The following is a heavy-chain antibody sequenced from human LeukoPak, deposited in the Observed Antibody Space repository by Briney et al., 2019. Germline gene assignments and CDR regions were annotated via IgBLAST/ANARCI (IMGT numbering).Heavy chain of an antibody. CDR2: IYTSGST. CDR1: GGSISSYY. CDR3: ARASPYSSPRYYYYYYTDV. J-gene: IGHJ6*03. V-gene: IGHV4-4*07. Sequence: PSETLSLTCTVSGGSISSYYWSWIRQPAGKGLEWIGRIYTSGSTNYNPSLKSRVTMSVDTSKNQFSLKLSSVTAADTAVYYCARASPYSSPRYYYYYYTDVWGKGTTVTVSS. D-gene: IGHD6-13*01.